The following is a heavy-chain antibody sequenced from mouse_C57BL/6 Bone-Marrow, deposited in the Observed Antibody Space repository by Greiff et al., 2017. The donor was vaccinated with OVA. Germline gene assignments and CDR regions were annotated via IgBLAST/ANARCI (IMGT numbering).Heavy chain of an antibody. CDR1: GYTFTSYW. V-gene: IGHV1-53*01. J-gene: IGHJ3*01. CDR2: INPSNGGT. D-gene: IGHD3-2*02. CDR3: ARGTAQATAWFAY. Sequence: QVQLQQPGTDLVKPGASVKLSCKASGYTFTSYWMHWVKQRPGQGLEWIGNINPSNGGTNYNEKFKSKATLTVDKSSSTAYMQLSSLTSEDSAVYYCARGTAQATAWFAYWGQGTLVTVSA.